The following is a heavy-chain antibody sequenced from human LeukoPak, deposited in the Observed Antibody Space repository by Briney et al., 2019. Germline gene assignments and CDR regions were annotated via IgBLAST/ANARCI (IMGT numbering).Heavy chain of an antibody. J-gene: IGHJ4*02. CDR1: GGSISSYY. V-gene: IGHV4-4*07. D-gene: IGHD4-17*01. CDR2: IYTSGGT. CDR3: ARGRVGYDYGDPYYFDY. Sequence: SETLSLTCTVSGGSISSYYWSWIRQPAGKGLEWIGRIYTSGGTNYNPSLKSRVTMSVDTSKNQFSLKLSSVTAADTAVYYCARGRVGYDYGDPYYFDYWGQGTLVTVSS.